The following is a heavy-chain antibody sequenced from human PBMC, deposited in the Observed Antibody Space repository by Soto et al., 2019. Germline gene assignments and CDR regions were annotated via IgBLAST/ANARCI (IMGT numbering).Heavy chain of an antibody. J-gene: IGHJ4*01. CDR2: GCHGGST. D-gene: IGHD3-10*01. CDR3: APSSGFFGISLIDM. V-gene: IGHV4-4*02. CDR1: GDSISSIDW. Sequence: SETLSLTCAVSGDSISSIDWWIWGREPAGKVVQGIGEGCHGGSTNYDPSLKSRVTISGDKSQNHLSLNVTSVTAADTAVYYCAPSSGFFGISLIDMWGQGALVTVSS.